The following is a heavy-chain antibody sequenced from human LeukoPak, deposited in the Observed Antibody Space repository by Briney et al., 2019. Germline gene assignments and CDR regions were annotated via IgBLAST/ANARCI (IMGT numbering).Heavy chain of an antibody. CDR3: ARVGGYRTDY. CDR1: GGSFSGYY. D-gene: IGHD5-18*01. V-gene: IGHV4-34*01. CDR2: INHSGST. J-gene: IGHJ4*02. Sequence: PSETLSLTCAVYGGSFSGYYWSWIRQPPGKGLEWIGEINHSGSTNYNPSLKSRVTISVDTSKNQFSLKLSSVTAADTAVYYCARVGGYRTDYWGQGTLVTVSS.